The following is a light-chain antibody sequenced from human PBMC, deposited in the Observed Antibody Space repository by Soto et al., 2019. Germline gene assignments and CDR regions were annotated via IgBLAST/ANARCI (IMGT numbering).Light chain of an antibody. CDR3: QQYNNWPRT. Sequence: EIVLTQSPGTLSLSPGERATLSCRASQSVSSNYLGWYQQKPGQAPRLLIYGASSRATGIPDRFSGSGSGTDFTLTISSLQSEDFAVYYCQQYNNWPRTFGQGTKVDIK. CDR1: QSVSSNY. CDR2: GAS. V-gene: IGKV3-20*01. J-gene: IGKJ1*01.